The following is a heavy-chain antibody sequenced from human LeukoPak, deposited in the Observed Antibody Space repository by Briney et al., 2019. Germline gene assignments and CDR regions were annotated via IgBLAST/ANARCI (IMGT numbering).Heavy chain of an antibody. CDR2: IYTSGST. D-gene: IGHD6-13*01. Sequence: SETLSLTCTVYGGSISSYYWSWVRQPAGKGLEWIGRIYTSGSTNYNPSLKSRVTMSVDTSKNQFSLKLSSVTAADTAVYYCARGGSWPQPGYWGQGTLVTVSS. J-gene: IGHJ4*02. CDR1: GGSISSYY. V-gene: IGHV4-4*07. CDR3: ARGGSWPQPGY.